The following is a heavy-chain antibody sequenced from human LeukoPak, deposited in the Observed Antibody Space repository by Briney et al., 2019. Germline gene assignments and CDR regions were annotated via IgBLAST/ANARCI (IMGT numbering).Heavy chain of an antibody. CDR1: GFTFSSYG. CDR2: ISSSSSYI. Sequence: GGSLRLSCAASGFTFSSYGIHWVRQAPGKGLEWVSSISSSSSYIYYADSVKGRFTISRDNAKNSLYLQMNSLRAEDTAVYYCARVGGGGSLYYYYYYMDVWGKGTTVTVSS. CDR3: ARVGGGGSLYYYYYYMDV. D-gene: IGHD1-26*01. J-gene: IGHJ6*03. V-gene: IGHV3-21*01.